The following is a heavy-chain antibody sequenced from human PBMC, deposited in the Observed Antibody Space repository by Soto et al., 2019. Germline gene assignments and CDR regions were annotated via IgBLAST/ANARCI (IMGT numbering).Heavy chain of an antibody. D-gene: IGHD3-22*01. CDR2: INPNSGGT. V-gene: IGHV1-2*04. CDR3: VRDFYYYDSSGYFDY. J-gene: IGHJ4*02. CDR1: GYTFTGYY. Sequence: ASVKVSCKASGYTFTGYYMHWVRQAPGQGLEWMGWINPNSGGTNYAQKFQGWVTMTRDTSISTAYMELRSLRSDDTAVYYCVRDFYYYDSSGYFDYWGQGTLVTVSS.